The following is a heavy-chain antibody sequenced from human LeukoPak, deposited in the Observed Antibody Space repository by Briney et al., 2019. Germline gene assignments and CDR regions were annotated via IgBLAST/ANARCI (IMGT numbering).Heavy chain of an antibody. Sequence: GRSLRLSCAASGFTFSSYAMHWVRQAPGKGLEWVAVISYDGGITNYADSVKGRFTISRDNSKNTLYLQLNSLRAEDAAVYYGARDSTYYYASGSSGPHYFDYWGQGTLVTVSS. J-gene: IGHJ4*02. D-gene: IGHD3-10*01. CDR2: ISYDGGIT. CDR1: GFTFSSYA. V-gene: IGHV3-30*01. CDR3: ARDSTYYYASGSSGPHYFDY.